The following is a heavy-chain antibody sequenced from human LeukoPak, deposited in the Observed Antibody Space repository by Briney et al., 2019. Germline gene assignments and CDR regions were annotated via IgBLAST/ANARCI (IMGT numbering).Heavy chain of an antibody. CDR3: AREGYYDSSGSTGAWYFDY. CDR1: GYTFTSYD. D-gene: IGHD3-22*01. Sequence: ASVKVSCKASGYTFTSYDINWVRQATGQGLEWMGWISAYNGNTNYAQKLQGRVTMTTDTSTSTAYMELRSLRSDDTAVYYCAREGYYDSSGSTGAWYFDYWGQGTLVTVSS. J-gene: IGHJ4*02. CDR2: ISAYNGNT. V-gene: IGHV1-18*01.